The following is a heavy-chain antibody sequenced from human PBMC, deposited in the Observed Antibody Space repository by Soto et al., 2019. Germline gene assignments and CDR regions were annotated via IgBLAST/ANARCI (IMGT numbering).Heavy chain of an antibody. J-gene: IGHJ6*02. CDR1: GYTFLNYD. V-gene: IGHV1-18*01. Sequence: QVQLVQSGAEVKRPGASVKVSCKASGYTFLNYDVVWVRRAPGQGLEWMGWISISKGKTYYQQSLQVRVTMTTDTATPTAYMEVSSLRRDDTAVYYGARNGYIGNVGLDVWGQGTTVTVAS. D-gene: IGHD1-1*01. CDR2: ISISKGKT. CDR3: ARNGYIGNVGLDV.